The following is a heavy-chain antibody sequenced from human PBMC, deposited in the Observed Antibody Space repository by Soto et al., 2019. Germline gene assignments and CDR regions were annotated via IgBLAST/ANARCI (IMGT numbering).Heavy chain of an antibody. D-gene: IGHD2-15*01. J-gene: IGHJ4*02. V-gene: IGHV3-23*01. CDR3: AKGRPGVVAATTFDY. CDR1: GFTFTTYA. CDR2: ISTRGDT. Sequence: EVQLLESGGGLVQPGGSLRLSCAASGFTFTTYAMTWVRQAPGRGLEWVSTISTRGDTYYAASVMGRFTISRDNSENTLYLQMNSLRAEDTAFYFFAKGRPGVVAATTFDYWGQGTLVSVSS.